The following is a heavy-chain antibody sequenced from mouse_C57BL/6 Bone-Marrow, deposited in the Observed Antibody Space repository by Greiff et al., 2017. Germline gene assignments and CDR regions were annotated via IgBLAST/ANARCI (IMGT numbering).Heavy chain of an antibody. V-gene: IGHV5-17*01. J-gene: IGHJ4*01. CDR3: ARSVLYAMDY. CDR2: ISSGSSTI. Sequence: EVQLVESGGGLVKPGGSLKLSCAASGFTFSDYGMHWVRQAPEQGLEWVAYISSGSSTIYYADTVKGRFTLSRDNAKNTLFLQMTSLRSEDTAMYYCARSVLYAMDYWGQGTSVTVSS. CDR1: GFTFSDYG.